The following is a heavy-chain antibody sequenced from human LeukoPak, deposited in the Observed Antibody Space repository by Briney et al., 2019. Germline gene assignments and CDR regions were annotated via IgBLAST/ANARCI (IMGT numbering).Heavy chain of an antibody. J-gene: IGHJ4*02. CDR2: ISSSGSDI. V-gene: IGHV3-48*03. CDR1: GFIFSSYE. CDR3: ARDGHYYGSGRKY. Sequence: GGSLRLSCAASGFIFSSYEMNWVRQAPGKGLEWVSYISSSGSDINYADSVKGRFTISRDNAKNSLYLQMNSLRAEDTAVYYCARDGHYYGSGRKYWGQGTLVTVSS. D-gene: IGHD3-10*01.